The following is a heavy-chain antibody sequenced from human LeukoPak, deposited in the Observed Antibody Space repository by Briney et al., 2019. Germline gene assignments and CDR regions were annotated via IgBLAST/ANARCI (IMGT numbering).Heavy chain of an antibody. V-gene: IGHV3-64D*06. Sequence: GGSLRLSCSASGFTFSSYAMHWVRQAPGKGLEYVSAISSNGGSTYYAGSVKGRFTISRDNSKNTLYLQMSSLRAEDTAVYYCVRSVCSGGSCNYYYYGMDVWGKGTTVTVSS. CDR2: ISSNGGST. J-gene: IGHJ6*04. D-gene: IGHD2-15*01. CDR3: VRSVCSGGSCNYYYYGMDV. CDR1: GFTFSSYA.